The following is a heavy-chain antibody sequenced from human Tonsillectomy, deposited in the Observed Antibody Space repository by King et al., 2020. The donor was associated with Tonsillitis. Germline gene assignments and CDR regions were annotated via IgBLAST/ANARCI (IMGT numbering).Heavy chain of an antibody. D-gene: IGHD5-18*01. Sequence: VQLVESGGGLVQPGGSLTLSCAASGFTFSGSAMHWVRQASGKGLEWVGRIRSRGNNYATAYAASVEGRFIISRDDSKDTAYLQMNSLKTEDTAVYYCTRISTAVDYYYGVDVWGQGTTVTVSS. CDR2: IRSRGNNYAT. J-gene: IGHJ6*02. CDR1: GFTFSGSA. V-gene: IGHV3-73*02. CDR3: TRISTAVDYYYGVDV.